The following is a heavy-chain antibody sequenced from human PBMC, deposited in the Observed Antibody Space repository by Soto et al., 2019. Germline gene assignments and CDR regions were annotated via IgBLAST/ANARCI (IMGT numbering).Heavy chain of an antibody. J-gene: IGHJ4*02. V-gene: IGHV1-69*12. CDR3: ATVKGYSYGPTLDY. CDR1: GGTFSSYA. CDR2: IIPIFGTA. D-gene: IGHD5-18*01. Sequence: QVQLVQSGAEVKKPGSSVKVSCKASGGTFSSYAISWVRQAPGQGLEWMGGIIPIFGTANYAQKFQGRVRSTADEATSTAYMERSSLRSEDTAVYYCATVKGYSYGPTLDYWGQGTLVTVSS.